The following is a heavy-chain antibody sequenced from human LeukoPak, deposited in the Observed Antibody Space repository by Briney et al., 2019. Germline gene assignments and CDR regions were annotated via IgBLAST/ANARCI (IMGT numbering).Heavy chain of an antibody. D-gene: IGHD6-13*01. CDR2: ITATSLHI. CDR3: ARDPTYSSSWHYFDY. Sequence: GGSLRLSCAASGVTFSGYSMNWVRQAPGKGLEWVSAITATSLHIYYADSVKGRFTISRDNAKNSLYLQMNSLRAEDTAVYYCARDPTYSSSWHYFDYWGQGTLVTVSS. CDR1: GVTFSGYS. V-gene: IGHV3-21*01. J-gene: IGHJ4*02.